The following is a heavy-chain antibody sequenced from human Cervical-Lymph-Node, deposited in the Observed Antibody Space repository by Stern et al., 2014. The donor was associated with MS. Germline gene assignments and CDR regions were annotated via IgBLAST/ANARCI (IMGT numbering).Heavy chain of an antibody. J-gene: IGHJ3*02. D-gene: IGHD2-15*01. CDR2: IYYFGST. CDR3: ARGDRGAFDI. CDR1: GGSITGYY. Sequence: QVQLVQSGPGLVKASETLSLTCTVSGGSITGYYWCWIRQPPGKGLEWIGHIYYFGSTSYNPSLRSRVSTSVDTSKKQFSLTLFSMTAADTAVYYCARGDRGAFDIWGQGTLVTVSS. V-gene: IGHV4-59*08.